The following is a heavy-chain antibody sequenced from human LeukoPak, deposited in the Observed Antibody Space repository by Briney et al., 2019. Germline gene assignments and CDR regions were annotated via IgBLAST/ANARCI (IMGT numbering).Heavy chain of an antibody. V-gene: IGHV4-61*01. J-gene: IGHJ4*02. CDR1: GGSISSSSYY. CDR3: ARLNGGWAFDY. CDR2: MYYNGKT. Sequence: SETLSLTCTVSGGSISSSSYYWIWIRQPPGKGLEWIGFMYYNGKTNYNPSLKSRVTISEDSSKNQFSLKLSSVTAADTAVYYCARLNGGWAFDYWGQGTLVTVSS. D-gene: IGHD6-19*01.